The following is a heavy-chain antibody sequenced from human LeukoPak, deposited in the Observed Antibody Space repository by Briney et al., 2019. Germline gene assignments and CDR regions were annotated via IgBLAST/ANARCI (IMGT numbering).Heavy chain of an antibody. D-gene: IGHD3-10*01. CDR1: GFTFSSYG. J-gene: IGHJ4*02. CDR2: ISYDGSNK. V-gene: IGHV3-30*18. Sequence: PGGSLRLSCAASGFTFSSYGMHWVRQAPGKGLEWVAVISYDGSNKYYADSVKGRFTISRDNSKNTLYLQMNSLRAEDTAVYYCAKVLWFGELLSPFDYWGQGTLVTVSS. CDR3: AKVLWFGELLSPFDY.